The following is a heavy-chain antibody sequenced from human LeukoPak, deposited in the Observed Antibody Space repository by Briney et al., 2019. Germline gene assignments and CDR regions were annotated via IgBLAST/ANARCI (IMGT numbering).Heavy chain of an antibody. D-gene: IGHD3-10*01. Sequence: ASETLSLTCAVSGGSISGYSWSWIRQPPGKGLEWIGEVSHRGSTNYNPSLKSRVTISVDTSKNQFSLKLSSVTAADTTVYYCARGRRGYYYGSGSYYLDYWGQGTLVTVSS. CDR1: GGSISGYS. V-gene: IGHV4-34*01. CDR2: VSHRGST. CDR3: ARGRRGYYYGSGSYYLDY. J-gene: IGHJ4*02.